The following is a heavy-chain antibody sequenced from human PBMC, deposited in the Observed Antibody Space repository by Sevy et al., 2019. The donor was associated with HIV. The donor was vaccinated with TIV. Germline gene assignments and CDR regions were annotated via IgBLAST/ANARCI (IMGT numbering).Heavy chain of an antibody. J-gene: IGHJ4*02. CDR3: ARASGGYYDSSGPSDY. Sequence: ASLKVSCKASGYTFTGYYMHWVRQAPGQGLEWMGWINPNSGGTNYAQKFQGRVTMTRDTSISTAYMELSRLRSDDTAVYYCARASGGYYDSSGPSDYWGQGTLVTVSS. V-gene: IGHV1-2*02. CDR1: GYTFTGYY. CDR2: INPNSGGT. D-gene: IGHD3-22*01.